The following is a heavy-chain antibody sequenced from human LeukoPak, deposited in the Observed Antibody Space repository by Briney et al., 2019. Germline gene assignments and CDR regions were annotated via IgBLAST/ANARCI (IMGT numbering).Heavy chain of an antibody. J-gene: IGHJ4*02. CDR2: IYYSGST. CDR3: ARVGPYSGSYYRYFDY. Sequence: SQTLSLTCTVSGGSISSGGYYWSWLRQHPGKGLEWIGYIYYSGSTYYNPSLKSRVTISVDTSKNQFSLKLSSVTAADTAVYYCARVGPYSGSYYRYFDYWGQGTLVTVAS. D-gene: IGHD1-26*01. V-gene: IGHV4-31*03. CDR1: GGSISSGGYY.